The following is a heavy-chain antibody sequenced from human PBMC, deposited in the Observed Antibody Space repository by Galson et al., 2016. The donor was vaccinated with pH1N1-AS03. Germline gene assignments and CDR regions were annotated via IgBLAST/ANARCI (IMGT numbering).Heavy chain of an antibody. J-gene: IGHJ4*02. CDR2: ISSSGSYV. CDR1: GFTFDYYF. CDR3: ARRATDGYTIDY. V-gene: IGHV3-11*04. Sequence: SLRLSCATSGFTFDYYFMSWIRQAPGKGLEWVSDISSSGSYVYYADSVKGRFTISRDNAKNSLYLHMNSLSAEDTAVYYCARRATDGYTIDYWGQGTLVTVSS. D-gene: IGHD5-24*01.